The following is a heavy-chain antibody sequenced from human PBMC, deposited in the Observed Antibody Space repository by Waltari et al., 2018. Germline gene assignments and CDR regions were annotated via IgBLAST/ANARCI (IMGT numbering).Heavy chain of an antibody. CDR3: ARDWEGDRPNFDY. J-gene: IGHJ4*02. CDR1: GFTFNTFW. Sequence: EVQLVESGGGLVQPGGSLRLSCVASGFTFNTFWMSWVRQAPGKGLGWVTDIKQDGSDTYDADSVKGRFTVSRDNAKNSLYLQMNSLRVEDTAVYYCARDWEGDRPNFDYWGQGTLVTVSS. V-gene: IGHV3-7*04. CDR2: IKQDGSDT. D-gene: IGHD1-26*01.